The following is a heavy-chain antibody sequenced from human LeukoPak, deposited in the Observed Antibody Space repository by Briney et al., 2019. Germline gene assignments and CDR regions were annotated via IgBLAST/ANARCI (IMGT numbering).Heavy chain of an antibody. CDR2: IIPIFGTA. CDR1: GGTFSSYA. D-gene: IGHD3-3*01. CDR3: ARDSRYDFWSGYYSPTRGGYYYYGMDV. V-gene: IGHV1-69*13. J-gene: IGHJ6*02. Sequence: ASVKVSCKASGGTFSSYAISWVRQAPGQGLEWMGGIIPIFGTANYAQKFQGRVTITADESTSTAYVELSSLRSEDTAVYYCARDSRYDFWSGYYSPTRGGYYYYGMDVWGQGTTVTVSS.